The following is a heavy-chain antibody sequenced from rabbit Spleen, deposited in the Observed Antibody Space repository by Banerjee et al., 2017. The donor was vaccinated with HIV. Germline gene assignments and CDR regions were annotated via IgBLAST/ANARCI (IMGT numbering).Heavy chain of an antibody. CDR2: INASTGKP. CDR3: ARDVGIDVYRFSL. Sequence: QEQLVESGGGLVQPGGSLTLTCKASGFSFSDRDVMCWVRQAPGKGLQWIACINASTGKPVYATWASGRFTISRTSSTTVTLRMTSLTAADRATYFCARDVGIDVYRFSLWGLGTLVTVS. D-gene: IGHD4-2*01. CDR1: GFSFSDRDV. V-gene: IGHV1S45*01. J-gene: IGHJ4*01.